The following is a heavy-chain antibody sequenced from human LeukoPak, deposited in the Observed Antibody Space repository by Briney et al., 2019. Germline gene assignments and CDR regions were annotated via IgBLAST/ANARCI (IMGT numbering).Heavy chain of an antibody. D-gene: IGHD1-14*01. J-gene: IGHJ4*02. CDR2: ISNSGGTT. V-gene: IGHV3-23*01. CDR1: GFTFSSYA. Sequence: ESLRLSCAASGFTFSSYAMSWVRQAPGKGLEWVSTISNSGGTTYYADSVKGRFTISRDDSENTLYLQMNSLRAEDTAVYYCAKATGYLLWGQGTLVTVSS. CDR3: AKATGYLL.